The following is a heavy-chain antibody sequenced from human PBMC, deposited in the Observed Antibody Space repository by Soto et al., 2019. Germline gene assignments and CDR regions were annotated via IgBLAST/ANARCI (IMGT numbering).Heavy chain of an antibody. CDR2: ISYDGINK. CDR1: GFTFSSYA. CDR3: ARGVMYYGSGSHSYYFDY. Sequence: GGSLRLSCAASGFTFSSYAMHWVRQAPGKRLEWVAVISYDGINKNYADSVKGRFTISRDNSKNTLYLQMTSLRAGDTAVYYCARGVMYYGSGSHSYYFDYWGQGTLVTVSS. V-gene: IGHV3-30-3*01. J-gene: IGHJ4*02. D-gene: IGHD3-10*01.